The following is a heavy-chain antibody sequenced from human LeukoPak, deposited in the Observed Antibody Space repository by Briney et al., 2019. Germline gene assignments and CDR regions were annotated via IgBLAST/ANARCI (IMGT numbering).Heavy chain of an antibody. CDR2: IYPGDADT. CDR1: GYGFTNFW. Sequence: GASLKISCKGSGYGFTNFWIVWVRRMPGIGLEWMGIIYPGDADTRYIPSFQGQVTISTDTSINTAYLQWSSLKASDTAIYFCARRNRPRYCSETNCPSWFDFWGQGTLVTVSS. J-gene: IGHJ5*01. CDR3: ARRNRPRYCSETNCPSWFDF. V-gene: IGHV5-51*01. D-gene: IGHD2-15*01.